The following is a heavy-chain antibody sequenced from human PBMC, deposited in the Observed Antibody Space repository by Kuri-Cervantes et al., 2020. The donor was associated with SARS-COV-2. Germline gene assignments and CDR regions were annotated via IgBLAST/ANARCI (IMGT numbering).Heavy chain of an antibody. CDR1: GFTFSSYS. V-gene: IGHV3-48*04. J-gene: IGHJ3*02. CDR3: AWGRGWTFDI. D-gene: IGHD3-16*01. CDR2: ISSSSSTI. Sequence: GALKISCAASGFTFSSYSMNWVRQAPGKGLEWVSYISSSSSTIYYADSVKGRFTISRDNAKNSVFLRMNSVRIEDTSLYFCAWGRGWTFDIWGRGTMVTVSS.